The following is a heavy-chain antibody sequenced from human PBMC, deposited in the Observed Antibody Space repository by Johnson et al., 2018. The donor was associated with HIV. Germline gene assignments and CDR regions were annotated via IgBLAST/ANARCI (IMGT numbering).Heavy chain of an antibody. D-gene: IGHD2-2*01. CDR3: ARKNSCSSTSCYWDDAFDI. CDR1: GFSFSDYY. Sequence: VQLVESGGGLVKPGGSLRLSCAASGFSFSDYYMSWVRQAPGKGLEWVANIKQDGSEKYYVDSVKGCFTISRDNAKNSLYLQMNSLTAEDTAVYYCARKNSCSSTSCYWDDAFDIWGQGTMVTVSS. V-gene: IGHV3-7*01. CDR2: IKQDGSEK. J-gene: IGHJ3*02.